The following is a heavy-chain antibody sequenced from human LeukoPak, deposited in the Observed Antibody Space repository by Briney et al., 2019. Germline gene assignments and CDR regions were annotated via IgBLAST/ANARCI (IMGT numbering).Heavy chain of an antibody. CDR2: IKQDGSDT. D-gene: IGHD6-13*01. CDR3: ARGSLSSSWYLYDY. Sequence: GGSLRLSCAASGFTFSAYWMSWVRQAPGKGLEWVANIKQDGSDTQYLGSVKGRFTISRDNAKNSLYLQMNILRAEDTAVYYCARGSLSSSWYLYDYWGQGTLVTVSS. J-gene: IGHJ4*02. V-gene: IGHV3-7*05. CDR1: GFTFSAYW.